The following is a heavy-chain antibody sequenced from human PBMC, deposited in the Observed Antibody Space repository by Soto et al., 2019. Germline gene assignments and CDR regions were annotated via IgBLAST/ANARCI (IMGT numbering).Heavy chain of an antibody. Sequence: QVQLVQSGAEVRKPGASVKVSCKASGYRFTSYGISWVRQAPGQGLEWMGWISAYNGNTNYAQKLQGRVTMTTDTSTSTAYMEGRSLRADDTAVYYCARDLGYSSGWYYFDFWGQGTLVTVSS. D-gene: IGHD6-19*01. J-gene: IGHJ4*02. CDR1: GYRFTSYG. CDR3: ARDLGYSSGWYYFDF. CDR2: ISAYNGNT. V-gene: IGHV1-18*01.